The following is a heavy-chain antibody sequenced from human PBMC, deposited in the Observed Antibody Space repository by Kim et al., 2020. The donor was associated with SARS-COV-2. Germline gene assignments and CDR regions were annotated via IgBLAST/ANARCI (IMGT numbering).Heavy chain of an antibody. Sequence: GGSLRLSCAASGFTFSSYEMNWVRQAPGKGLEWVSYISSSGSTIYYADSVKGRFTISRDNAKNSLYLQMNSLRAEDTAVYYCASFFSFWREVPYYYYGMDVWGQGTTVTVSS. V-gene: IGHV3-48*03. CDR3: ASFFSFWREVPYYYYGMDV. D-gene: IGHD3-3*01. CDR2: ISSSGSTI. J-gene: IGHJ6*02. CDR1: GFTFSSYE.